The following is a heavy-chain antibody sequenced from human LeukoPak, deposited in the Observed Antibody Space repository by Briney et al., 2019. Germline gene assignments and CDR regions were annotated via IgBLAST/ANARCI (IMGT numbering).Heavy chain of an antibody. CDR1: GYTFTSND. V-gene: IGHV1-8*01. J-gene: IGHJ4*02. D-gene: IGHD6-19*01. Sequence: ASVKVSCKASGYTFTSNDINWVRQATGQGLEWMGWMNPNSGNIGYAQQFQGRVTMTRNTSISTAYMELSSLRSEDTAVYYCARGRWGSSGWYYFDYWGQGALVTASS. CDR3: ARGRWGSSGWYYFDY. CDR2: MNPNSGNI.